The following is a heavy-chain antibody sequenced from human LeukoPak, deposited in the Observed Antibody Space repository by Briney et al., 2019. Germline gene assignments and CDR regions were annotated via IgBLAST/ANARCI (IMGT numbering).Heavy chain of an antibody. V-gene: IGHV4-4*09. CDR3: ARHQQGYNFFGY. J-gene: IGHJ4*02. Sequence: SETLSLTCTVSGGSISSYYWSWIRQPPGKGLEWIGYIYTSGSTNYNPSLKSRVTISVDTSKNQFSLKLSSATAADTAVYYCARHQQGYNFFGYWGQGTLVTVSS. CDR2: IYTSGST. D-gene: IGHD5-24*01. CDR1: GGSISSYY.